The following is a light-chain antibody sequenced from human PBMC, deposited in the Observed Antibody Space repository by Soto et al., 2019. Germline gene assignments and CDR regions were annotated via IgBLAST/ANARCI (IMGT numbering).Light chain of an antibody. CDR3: QQRSNWIT. Sequence: EIVLTQSPATLSLSPGERVTLSCRASQSVSSYLAWYQQKPGQAPRLLIYDASNRATGIPARCSGSGSGTYFTLTIRSLEPEDFGVYYCQQRSNWITFGQGTRLEMK. CDR1: QSVSSY. CDR2: DAS. J-gene: IGKJ5*01. V-gene: IGKV3-11*01.